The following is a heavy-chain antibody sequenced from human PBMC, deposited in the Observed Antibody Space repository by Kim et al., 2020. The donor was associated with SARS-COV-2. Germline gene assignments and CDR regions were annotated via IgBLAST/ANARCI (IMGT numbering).Heavy chain of an antibody. CDR3: ARVRITIFGVVTEFDY. Sequence: SLKSRVTISVDTSKNQFSLKLSSVTAADTAVYYCARVRITIFGVVTEFDYWGQGTLVTVSS. D-gene: IGHD3-3*01. J-gene: IGHJ4*02. V-gene: IGHV4-31*02.